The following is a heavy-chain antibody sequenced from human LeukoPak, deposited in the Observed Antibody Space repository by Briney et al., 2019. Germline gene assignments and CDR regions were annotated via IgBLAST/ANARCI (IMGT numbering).Heavy chain of an antibody. V-gene: IGHV4-34*01. D-gene: IGHD1-26*01. CDR3: ARMLRTVWELPYY. Sequence: SETLSLTCAVYRGSFSGYYWSSIRQPPGKGLEWIWEINHSGSSNYNASLKSRVTISVDTSKNQFYLKLSCVTAADTAVYYCARMLRTVWELPYYWGQGTLVTVSS. CDR1: RGSFSGYY. J-gene: IGHJ4*02. CDR2: INHSGSS.